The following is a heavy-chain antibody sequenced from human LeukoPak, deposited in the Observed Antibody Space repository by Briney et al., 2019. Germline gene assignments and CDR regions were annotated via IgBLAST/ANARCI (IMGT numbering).Heavy chain of an antibody. CDR3: ARLMVRGVIYKAYFDY. CDR1: GGSISSSNW. J-gene: IGHJ4*02. Sequence: SGTLSLTCGVSGGSISSSNWWSWVRQPPGKGLEWIGTIYYSGITYYNPSLQSRVTISVDTSKNQFSLKLSSVTAADTAVYYCARLMVRGVIYKAYFDYWGQGTLVTVSS. CDR2: IYYSGIT. D-gene: IGHD3-10*01. V-gene: IGHV4-4*02.